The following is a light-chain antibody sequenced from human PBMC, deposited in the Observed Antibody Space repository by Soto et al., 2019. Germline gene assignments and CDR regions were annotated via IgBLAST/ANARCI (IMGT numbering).Light chain of an antibody. J-gene: IGKJ2*01. CDR1: QSVSSN. Sequence: EIVMTQSPATLSVSPGERATLSCRASQSVSSNLAWYQQKPGQAPRILIYGASTRATGIPARFSGSGSGTEFTLTISSLQSEDFAVYYCQQYNNWPPLFGQGTKLEIK. CDR3: QQYNNWPPL. CDR2: GAS. V-gene: IGKV3-15*01.